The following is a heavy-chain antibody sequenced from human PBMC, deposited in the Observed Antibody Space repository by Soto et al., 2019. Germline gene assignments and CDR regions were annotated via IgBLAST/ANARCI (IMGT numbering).Heavy chain of an antibody. CDR3: ARAANYYDRSGRLVYYFDY. Sequence: SETLSLTCTVSGGSISSYYWSWIRQPPGKGLEWIGYIYYSGSTNYNPSLKSRVTISVDTSKNQFSLKLSSVTAADTAVYYCARAANYYDRSGRLVYYFDYWGQGTLVTVSS. CDR1: GGSISSYY. D-gene: IGHD3-22*01. J-gene: IGHJ4*02. V-gene: IGHV4-59*01. CDR2: IYYSGST.